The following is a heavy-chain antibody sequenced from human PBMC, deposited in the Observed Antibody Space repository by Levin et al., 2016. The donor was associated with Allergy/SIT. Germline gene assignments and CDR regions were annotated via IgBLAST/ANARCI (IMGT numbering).Heavy chain of an antibody. CDR2: INHSGST. V-gene: IGHV4-34*01. CDR3: ARATPRYRRDYYYGMDV. D-gene: IGHD3-16*02. Sequence: WIRQPPGKGLEWIGEINHSGSTNYNPSLKSRVTISVDTSKNQFSLKLSSVTAADTAVYYCARATPRYRRDYYYGMDVWGQGTTVTVSS. J-gene: IGHJ6*02.